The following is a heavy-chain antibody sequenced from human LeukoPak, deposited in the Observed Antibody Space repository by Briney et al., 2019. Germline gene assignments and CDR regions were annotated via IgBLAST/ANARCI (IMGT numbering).Heavy chain of an antibody. V-gene: IGHV3-48*03. CDR3: ARAVPGFDY. Sequence: SGGSLRLSCAASGFTFSSYEMNWVRQAPGKGLEWVSYISSSGSTIYYADSVKGRFTISRDNAKNSLYLQMNSLRAEDTAVYYCARAVPGFDYWGQGTLVTVSS. J-gene: IGHJ4*02. CDR2: ISSSGSTI. CDR1: GFTFSSYE.